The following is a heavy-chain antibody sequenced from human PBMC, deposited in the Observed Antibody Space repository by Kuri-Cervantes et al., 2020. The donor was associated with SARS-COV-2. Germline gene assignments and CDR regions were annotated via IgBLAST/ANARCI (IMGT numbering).Heavy chain of an antibody. Sequence: GGSLRLSCAASGFTFSSYWMHWVRQAPGKGLVWVSRINSDGSSTSYADSEKGRFTISRDNAKNTLYLQMNSLRAEDTAVYYCARGYDSSGYSLDYWGQGTLVTVSS. CDR2: INSDGSST. CDR3: ARGYDSSGYSLDY. CDR1: GFTFSSYW. D-gene: IGHD3-22*01. V-gene: IGHV3-74*01. J-gene: IGHJ4*02.